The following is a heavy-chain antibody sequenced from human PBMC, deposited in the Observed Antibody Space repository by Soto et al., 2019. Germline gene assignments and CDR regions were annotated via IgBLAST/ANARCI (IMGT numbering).Heavy chain of an antibody. D-gene: IGHD5-18*01. V-gene: IGHV4-30-4*01. J-gene: IGHJ4*02. CDR1: GGSISSGDYY. Sequence: SETLSLTCTVSGGSISSGDYYWSWIRQPPGKGLEWIGYIYYSGSTYYNPSLKSRVTISVDTSKNQFSLKLSSVTAADTAVYYCARRGYSYAYFDYWGQGTLVTVSS. CDR2: IYYSGST. CDR3: ARRGYSYAYFDY.